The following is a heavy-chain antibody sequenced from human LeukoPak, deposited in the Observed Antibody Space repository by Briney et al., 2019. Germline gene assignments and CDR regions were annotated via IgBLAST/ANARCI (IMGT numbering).Heavy chain of an antibody. CDR2: IIPILGIA. CDR3: AREASIVLMLFHYGMDV. CDR1: GGTFSSYA. J-gene: IGHJ6*02. Sequence: GASVKVSCKASGGTFSSYAISWVRQAPGQGLEWMGRIIPILGIANYAQKFQGRVTITADKSTSTAYMELSRLRSDDTAVYYCAREASIVLMLFHYGMDVWGQGTTVTVSS. V-gene: IGHV1-69*04. D-gene: IGHD2-8*01.